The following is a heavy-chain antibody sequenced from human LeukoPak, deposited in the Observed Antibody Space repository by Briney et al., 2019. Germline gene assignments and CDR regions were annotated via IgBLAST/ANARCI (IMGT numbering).Heavy chain of an antibody. V-gene: IGHV4-34*01. CDR3: AREGPRSSG. D-gene: IGHD6-25*01. J-gene: IGHJ4*02. Sequence: NPSETLSLTCAVYGGSFSGYYWSWIRQPPGKGLEWIGEINHSGSTNYNPSLKSRVTISVDTSKNQFSLKLSSVTAADTAVYYCAREGPRSSGWGQGTLVTVSS. CDR1: GGSFSGYY. CDR2: INHSGST.